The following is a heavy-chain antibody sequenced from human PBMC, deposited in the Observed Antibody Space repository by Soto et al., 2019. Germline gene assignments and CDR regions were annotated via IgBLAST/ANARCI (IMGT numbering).Heavy chain of an antibody. CDR1: GCSISSYY. V-gene: IGHV4-59*08. CDR3: ARTPYYDILTGYYMGSFDY. J-gene: IGHJ4*02. CDR2: IYYSGST. D-gene: IGHD3-9*01. Sequence: PSETLSLTCTFSGCSISSYYWSWIRQPPGKGLEWIGYIYYSGSTNYNPSLKSRVTISVDTSKNQFSLKLSSVTAADTAVYYCARTPYYDILTGYYMGSFDYWGQGTLVTVSS.